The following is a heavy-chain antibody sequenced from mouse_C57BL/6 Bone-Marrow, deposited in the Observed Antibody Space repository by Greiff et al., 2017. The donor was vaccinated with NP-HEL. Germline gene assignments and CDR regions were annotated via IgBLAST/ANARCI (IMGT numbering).Heavy chain of an antibody. J-gene: IGHJ3*01. Sequence: VQLQESGAELVRPGASVKLSCKASGYTFTSYGISWVKQRTGQGLEWIGEIYPRSGNPYYNEKFKGKATLTADKSSSTAYMELRSLTSEDSAVYFCADYRRFAYWGQGTLVTVSA. CDR1: GYTFTSYG. D-gene: IGHD2-14*01. V-gene: IGHV1-81*01. CDR3: ADYRRFAY. CDR2: IYPRSGNP.